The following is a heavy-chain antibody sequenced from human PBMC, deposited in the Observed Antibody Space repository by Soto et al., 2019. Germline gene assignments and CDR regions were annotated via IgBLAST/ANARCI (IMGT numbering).Heavy chain of an antibody. CDR3: AREIVTAGGNNYFDP. J-gene: IGHJ5*02. CDR1: GGTVASSHW. Sequence: QVQPQESGPRLVKPSGSLSLTCGVSGGTVASSHWWSWVRQSPGGGLEWIGNVYHTGDTNFNPSLQSRVTMSVDKSNNQFSLRLNSLTAADTAVYFCAREIVTAGGNNYFDPWGPGTLVTVSS. D-gene: IGHD2-21*02. CDR2: VYHTGDT. V-gene: IGHV4-4*02.